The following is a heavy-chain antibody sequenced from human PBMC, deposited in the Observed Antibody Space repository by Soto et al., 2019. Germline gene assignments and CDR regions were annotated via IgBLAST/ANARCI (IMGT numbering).Heavy chain of an antibody. CDR2: ISYDGSNK. J-gene: IGHJ5*02. V-gene: IGHV3-30-3*01. CDR1: GFTFSSYA. CDR3: ARDGGDWFDP. D-gene: IGHD3-16*01. Sequence: QVQLVESGGGVVQPGRSLRLSCAASGFTFSSYAMHWVRQAPGKGLEWVAVISYDGSNKYYADSVKGRFTISRDNSKNTLYLQMNSRRAEDTAVYYCARDGGDWFDPWGQGTLVTVSS.